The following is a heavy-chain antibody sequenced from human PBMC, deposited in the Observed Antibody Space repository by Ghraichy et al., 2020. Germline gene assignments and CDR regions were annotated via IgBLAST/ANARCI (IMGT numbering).Heavy chain of an antibody. CDR3: ARGHTNSRKYYDMGA. J-gene: IGHJ6*02. V-gene: IGHV3-64*02. D-gene: IGHD1-1*01. CDR1: GFTFSSHA. Sequence: GGSLRLSCAASGFTFSSHAMHWVRQAPGKGLEHVATICSNGVCAYYADSVKGRFTISRDNSKNTVYLQMGSLRVDDMAVYYCARGHTNSRKYYDMGAWGQGTTVTVSS. CDR2: ICSNGVCA.